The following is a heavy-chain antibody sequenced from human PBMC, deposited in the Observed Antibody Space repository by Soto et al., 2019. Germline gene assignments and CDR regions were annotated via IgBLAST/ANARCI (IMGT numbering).Heavy chain of an antibody. D-gene: IGHD5-12*01. V-gene: IGHV3-30-3*01. J-gene: IGHJ4*02. CDR1: GFTFSSYA. CDR3: ARDPRLRTCDF. Sequence: SLRLSCAASGFTFSSYAMHWVRQAPGKGLEWVALISFDGSDKYYADSVKGRFTISRDNSKDTLYLQMNSLRAEDTAVYYCARDPRLRTCDFWGQGTMVT. CDR2: ISFDGSDK.